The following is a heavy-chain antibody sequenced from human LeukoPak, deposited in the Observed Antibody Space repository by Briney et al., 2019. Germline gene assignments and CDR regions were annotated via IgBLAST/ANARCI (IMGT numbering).Heavy chain of an antibody. CDR3: ARDNGDYWFDY. V-gene: IGHV1-2*02. J-gene: IGHJ4*02. Sequence: GASVKVSCKASGYTFTGYYMHWVRQAPGQGLERMGWINPNSGGTNYAQKFQGRVTMTRDTSISTAYMELTRLRSDDTAVYYCARDNGDYWFDYWGQGTLVTVSS. CDR1: GYTFTGYY. CDR2: INPNSGGT. D-gene: IGHD4-17*01.